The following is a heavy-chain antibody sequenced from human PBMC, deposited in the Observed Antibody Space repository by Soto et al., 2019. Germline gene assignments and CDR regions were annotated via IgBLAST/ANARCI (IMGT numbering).Heavy chain of an antibody. CDR1: GGSISSYY. V-gene: IGHV4-59*01. CDR3: ARGYYYYYGMDV. J-gene: IGHJ6*02. Sequence: QVQLQESGPGLLKPSETLSLTCTVSGGSISSYYWSWIRQPPGKGLEWIGYIYYSGSTNYNPSLKSRVTIPVDTSKNNFSLKLSSVTAADTAVYYCARGYYYYYGMDVWGQGTTVTVSS. CDR2: IYYSGST.